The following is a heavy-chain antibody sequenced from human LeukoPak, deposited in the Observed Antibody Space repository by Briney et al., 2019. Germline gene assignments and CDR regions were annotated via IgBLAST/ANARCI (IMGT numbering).Heavy chain of an antibody. CDR2: ISGSGGST. CDR3: AKGGSSLLWFGELDLEFDY. J-gene: IGHJ4*02. V-gene: IGHV3-23*01. Sequence: GGSLRLSCAASGFTFSSYAMSWVRQAPGKGLEWVSAISGSGGSTYYADSVKGRFTISRDNSKNTLYLQTNSLRAEDTAVYYCAKGGSSLLWFGELDLEFDYWGQGTLVTVSS. D-gene: IGHD3-10*01. CDR1: GFTFSSYA.